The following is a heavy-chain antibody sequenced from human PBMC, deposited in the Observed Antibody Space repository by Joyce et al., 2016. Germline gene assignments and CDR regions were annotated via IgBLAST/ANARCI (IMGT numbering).Heavy chain of an antibody. Sequence: QVQLQESGPGLVKPSGTLSLTCAVSGGSISSSSWWSWVRQPPGKGLEWIGEIYHSGGTNYNPSLKGRVTISVDKSKNQFSLKLTSVTAADTAVYYCARALKTVTVFGVVTYYFDYWGQGTLVTVSS. J-gene: IGHJ4*02. CDR2: IYHSGGT. V-gene: IGHV4-4*02. CDR1: GGSISSSSW. CDR3: ARALKTVTVFGVVTYYFDY. D-gene: IGHD3-3*01.